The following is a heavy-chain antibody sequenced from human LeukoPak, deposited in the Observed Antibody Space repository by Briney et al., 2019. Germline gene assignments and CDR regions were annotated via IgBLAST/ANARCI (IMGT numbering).Heavy chain of an antibody. D-gene: IGHD4-11*01. V-gene: IGHV4-61*02. Sequence: SQTLSLTCTVSGGSISSGSYYWSWIRQPAGKGLEWIGRIYTSGSTNYNTSLKSRVTISVDTSKNQFSLKLSSVTAADTAVYYCARVLGSNPFDYWGQGTLVTVSS. CDR3: ARVLGSNPFDY. CDR2: IYTSGST. J-gene: IGHJ4*02. CDR1: GGSISSGSYY.